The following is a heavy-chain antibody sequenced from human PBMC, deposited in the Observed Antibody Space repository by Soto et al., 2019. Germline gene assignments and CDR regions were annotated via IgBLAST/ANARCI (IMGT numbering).Heavy chain of an antibody. CDR2: IIPIFGTA. V-gene: IGHV1-69*06. Sequence: EASVKVSCKASGGTFSSYAISWVRQAPGQGLEWMGGIIPIFGTANYAQKFQGRVTITADKSTSTAYMELSSLRSEDTAVYYCARATGAYCGGDCYSGVFQHWGQGTLVTVSS. J-gene: IGHJ1*01. D-gene: IGHD2-21*02. CDR3: ARATGAYCGGDCYSGVFQH. CDR1: GGTFSSYA.